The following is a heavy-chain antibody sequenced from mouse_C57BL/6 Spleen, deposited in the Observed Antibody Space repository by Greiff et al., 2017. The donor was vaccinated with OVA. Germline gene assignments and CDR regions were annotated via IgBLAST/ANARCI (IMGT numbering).Heavy chain of an antibody. D-gene: IGHD2-1*01. CDR1: GFTFSSYT. V-gene: IGHV5-9*01. Sequence: EVKLVESGGGLVKPGGSLKLSCAASGFTFSSYTMSWVRQTPEKRLEWVATISGGGGNTYYPDSVKGRFTISRANAKNTRYLQMRGLRPEDTALYDGAGRGGNYGLGAMDYWGQGTSVTVSA. CDR2: ISGGGGNT. CDR3: AGRGGNYGLGAMDY. J-gene: IGHJ4*01.